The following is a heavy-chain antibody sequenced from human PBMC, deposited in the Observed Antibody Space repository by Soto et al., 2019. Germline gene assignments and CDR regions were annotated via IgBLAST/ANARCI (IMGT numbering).Heavy chain of an antibody. D-gene: IGHD3-10*01. CDR2: INPNSGGT. J-gene: IGHJ4*02. V-gene: IGHV1-2*04. CDR1: GYTLTDYY. CDR3: TRGAYYGSGNYPAYYFDS. Sequence: EASVKVSCKASGYTLTDYYIHWVRQAPGQGLEWMGWINPNSGGTNFAQKFRGWVTMTRDTSISTAYMELTSLKSDDTAVYYCTRGAYYGSGNYPAYYFDSWGQGTLVTVSS.